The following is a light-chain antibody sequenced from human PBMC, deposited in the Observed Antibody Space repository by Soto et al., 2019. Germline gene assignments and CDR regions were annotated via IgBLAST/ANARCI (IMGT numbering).Light chain of an antibody. CDR2: SNN. J-gene: IGLJ2*01. Sequence: QPVLTQPPSVSGTPGQRVTISCSGGASNIGSNTVSWYQQLPGTAPKLLIFSNNQRPSGVPDRFSGSKSGRSASLAIAGLQSEAEADYYCGSWDDSLNAVVFGGGTKLTVL. V-gene: IGLV1-44*01. CDR3: GSWDDSLNAVV. CDR1: ASNIGSNT.